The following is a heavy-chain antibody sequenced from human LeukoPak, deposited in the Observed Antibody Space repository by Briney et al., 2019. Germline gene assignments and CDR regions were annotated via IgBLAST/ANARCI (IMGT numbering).Heavy chain of an antibody. D-gene: IGHD3-22*01. CDR3: ATQPYYDSSGYYFY. Sequence: SETLPLTCTVSGGSISSSTYNWGWIRQPPGKGLEWIGSIYNSGSTFYNPSLKSRATISIDTSKNQFSLKLSSVTAADTAIYYCATQPYYDSSGYYFYWGQGTVVSVPS. CDR2: IYNSGST. J-gene: IGHJ4*02. CDR1: GGSISSSTYN. V-gene: IGHV4-39*01.